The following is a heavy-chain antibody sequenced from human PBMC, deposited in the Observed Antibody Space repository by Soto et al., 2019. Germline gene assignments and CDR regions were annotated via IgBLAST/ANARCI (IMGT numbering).Heavy chain of an antibody. CDR1: GFTFSSYE. V-gene: IGHV3-48*03. CDR3: ASYGNYDFWSGRTMWGSYGMDV. J-gene: IGHJ6*02. D-gene: IGHD3-3*01. Sequence: GSLRLSCAASGFTFSSYEMNWVRQAPGKGLEWVSYISSSGSTIYYADSVKGRFTISRDNAKNSLYLQMNSLRAEDTAVYYCASYGNYDFWSGRTMWGSYGMDVWGQGTTVTVSS. CDR2: ISSSGSTI.